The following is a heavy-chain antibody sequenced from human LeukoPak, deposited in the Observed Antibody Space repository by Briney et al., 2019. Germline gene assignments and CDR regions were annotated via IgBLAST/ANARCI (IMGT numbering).Heavy chain of an antibody. D-gene: IGHD5-12*01. Sequence: PGRSLRLSCAASGFIFSSFDMHWVRQAPGKGLEYVSAIVSNAGSTYYADSVKGRFTISRDNSKNTLYLQMSSLRAEDTAVYYCVKPLGSSGYGYFFDYWGQGSLVTVSS. V-gene: IGHV3-64D*06. J-gene: IGHJ4*02. CDR3: VKPLGSSGYGYFFDY. CDR1: GFIFSSFD. CDR2: IVSNAGST.